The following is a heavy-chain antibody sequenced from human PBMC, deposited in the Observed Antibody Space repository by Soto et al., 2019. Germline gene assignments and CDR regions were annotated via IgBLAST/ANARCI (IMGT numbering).Heavy chain of an antibody. D-gene: IGHD6-19*01. J-gene: IGHJ4*02. CDR2: IYGGGTT. V-gene: IGHV3-53*01. CDR3: VQTTGWPGFDF. Sequence: EVQLVESGGGLIQPGGSLRLSCAASGFSVSSKYMTWVRQAPGKGLEWVAVIYGGGTTYYADSVKGRFTISKDNSKNTLYLQMNSLRDEATAVYYCVQTTGWPGFDFWGQGTLVIVSS. CDR1: GFSVSSKY.